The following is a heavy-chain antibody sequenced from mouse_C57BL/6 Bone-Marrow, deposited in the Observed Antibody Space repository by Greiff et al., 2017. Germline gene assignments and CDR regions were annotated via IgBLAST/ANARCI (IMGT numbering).Heavy chain of an antibody. J-gene: IGHJ4*01. CDR3: ARGYYDYHYYAMDY. CDR1: GFTFSDYG. V-gene: IGHV5-17*01. Sequence: EVQVVESGGGLVKPGGSLTLSCAASGFTFSDYGMHWVRQAPEKGLEWVAYISSGSSTIYYADTVKGRFTISRDNAKNTLFLQMTSLRSEDTAMYYCARGYYDYHYYAMDYWGQGTSVTVSS. D-gene: IGHD2-4*01. CDR2: ISSGSSTI.